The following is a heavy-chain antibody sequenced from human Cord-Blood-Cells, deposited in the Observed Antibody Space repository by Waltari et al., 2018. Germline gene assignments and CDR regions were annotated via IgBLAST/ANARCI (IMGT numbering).Heavy chain of an antibody. CDR2: INHSGST. Sequence: QVQLQQWGAGLLKPSETLSLTCAVYGGSFSGYYWSWIRQPPGKGLEVIGEINHSGSTNYNPSLKSRVTISVDTSKNQFSLKLSSVTAADTAVYYCARGAGYCSGGSCYWYFDLWGRGTLVTVSS. CDR1: GGSFSGYY. V-gene: IGHV4-34*01. CDR3: ARGAGYCSGGSCYWYFDL. D-gene: IGHD2-15*01. J-gene: IGHJ2*01.